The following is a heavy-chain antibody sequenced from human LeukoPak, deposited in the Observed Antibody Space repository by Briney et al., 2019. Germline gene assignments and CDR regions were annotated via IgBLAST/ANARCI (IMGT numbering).Heavy chain of an antibody. D-gene: IGHD2-15*01. CDR3: ARVPDLRTCSGDGSCYRLDY. CDR1: GYTFNTYN. Sequence: ASVKVSCKASGYTFNTYNINWVRQVPGQGLEWMGWMNPNSGNTGYAQKFQGRVTITRDTSISTAYLELSSLRSDDTAVYYCARVPDLRTCSGDGSCYRLDYWGQGTLVAVSS. J-gene: IGHJ4*02. CDR2: MNPNSGNT. V-gene: IGHV1-8*03.